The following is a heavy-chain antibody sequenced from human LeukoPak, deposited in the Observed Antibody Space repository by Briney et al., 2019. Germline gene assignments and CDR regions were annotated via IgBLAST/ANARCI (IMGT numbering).Heavy chain of an antibody. CDR3: ATPQGGNPAY. D-gene: IGHD1-14*01. CDR2: ITNEGSSR. CDR1: GLTFSSHW. V-gene: IGHV3-74*01. Sequence: PGGSLRLSCAPSGLTFSSHWMHSVRHAPGKGLVWVSRITNEGSSRTYAESVWGRFTISRDNTKNILYLHVNRLRAEDTAVYYCATPQGGNPAYWGQGTLVTVSS. J-gene: IGHJ1*01.